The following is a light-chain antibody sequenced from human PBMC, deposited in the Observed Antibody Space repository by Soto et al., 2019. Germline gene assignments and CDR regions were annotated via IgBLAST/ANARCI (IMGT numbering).Light chain of an antibody. J-gene: IGLJ1*01. CDR3: LSKTSTISNV. CDR1: TSDVGGYNY. CDR2: EVS. V-gene: IGLV2-14*01. Sequence: SALTQPASVSGSPGQSIAISCTGTTSDVGGYNYVSWYQQHPGKVPKLLIHEVSNRPSGVSNRFSGSKSGNTASLTISGLQAEDEADYYCLSKTSTISNVFGTGTKVTVL.